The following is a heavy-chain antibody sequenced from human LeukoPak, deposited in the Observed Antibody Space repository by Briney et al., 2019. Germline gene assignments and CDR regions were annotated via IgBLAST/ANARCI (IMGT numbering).Heavy chain of an antibody. CDR1: GYTLTELS. J-gene: IGHJ4*02. D-gene: IGHD2-15*01. Sequence: ASVKVSCKVSGYTLTELSMHWVRQAPGKGLEWMGGFDPEDGETIYAQKFQGRVTMTEDTSTDTAYMELSSLRSEDTAVYYCARGLYCSGGSFYPYYFDYWGQGTLVTVSS. V-gene: IGHV1-24*01. CDR2: FDPEDGET. CDR3: ARGLYCSGGSFYPYYFDY.